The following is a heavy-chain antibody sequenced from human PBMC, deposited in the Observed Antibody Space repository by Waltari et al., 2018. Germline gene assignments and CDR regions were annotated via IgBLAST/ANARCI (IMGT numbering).Heavy chain of an antibody. CDR3: ARDYYDSSGYYKPTTILDY. CDR1: GGTFSSYA. CDR2: IIPILGTA. V-gene: IGHV1-69*12. J-gene: IGHJ4*02. Sequence: QVQLVQSGAEVKKPGSSVKVSCKASGGTFSSYAISWVRQAPGQGLEWMGGIIPILGTANSAQKFQGRVTITADESTSTAYMELSSLRSEDTAVYYCARDYYDSSGYYKPTTILDYWGQGTLVTVSS. D-gene: IGHD3-22*01.